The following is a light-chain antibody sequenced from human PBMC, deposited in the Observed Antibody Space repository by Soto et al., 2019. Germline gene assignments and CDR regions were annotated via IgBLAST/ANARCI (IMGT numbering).Light chain of an antibody. V-gene: IGLV2-14*01. J-gene: IGLJ1*01. Sequence: QSALTQPASVSGSPGQSITISCTGTSSDVGGYNYVSWYQQHPGKAPKLMIYDVSNRPSGVSNRLSGSKSGNTASLTISGLQAEDEADYYCISYTSSSTLFGTGTKLTVL. CDR3: ISYTSSSTL. CDR1: SSDVGGYNY. CDR2: DVS.